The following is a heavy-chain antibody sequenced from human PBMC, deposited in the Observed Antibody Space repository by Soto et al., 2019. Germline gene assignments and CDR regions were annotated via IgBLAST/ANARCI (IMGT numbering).Heavy chain of an antibody. D-gene: IGHD1-26*01. CDR2: LSSSSGHI. J-gene: IGHJ4*02. V-gene: IGHV3-21*01. CDR3: VRHWLATREFDY. Sequence: GGSLRLSCAASGFTFSSYSMNWARQAPGKGLGWVSSLSSSSGHIYYADSVKGRFTISRDNAKNSLYLQMNSLRAEDTAVYYCVRHWLATREFDYWGQGTLVTVSS. CDR1: GFTFSSYS.